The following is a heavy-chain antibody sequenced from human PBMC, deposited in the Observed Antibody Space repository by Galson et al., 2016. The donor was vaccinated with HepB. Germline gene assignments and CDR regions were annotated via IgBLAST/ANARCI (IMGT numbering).Heavy chain of an antibody. CDR1: GFAFSSDA. V-gene: IGHV3-23*01. Sequence: SLRLSCAASGFAFSSDAMSWVRQAPEKGLEWVSGISASGAGTYYADSVKGRFTISRDNFKNTLYLQMNSLRAEGTAVYYCAKEISVAGVNGLPSDYWGQGTLVTVSS. J-gene: IGHJ4*02. D-gene: IGHD6-19*01. CDR2: ISASGAGT. CDR3: AKEISVAGVNGLPSDY.